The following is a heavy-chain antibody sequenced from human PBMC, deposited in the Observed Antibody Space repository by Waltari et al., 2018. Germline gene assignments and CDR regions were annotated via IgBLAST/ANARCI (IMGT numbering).Heavy chain of an antibody. Sequence: EVQLVQSGAEVKKPGESLRISCKGSGYTFTSNWNSWVRQMPGQGLEWMVGIDPSDSDTIDRPSFQGHVTISADKSISTAYLQWSSLKASDTAMYYCARQTAYSFPDYSSPFDYWGQGTLVTVSS. CDR2: IDPSDSDT. J-gene: IGHJ4*02. CDR3: ARQTAYSFPDYSSPFDY. D-gene: IGHD4-4*01. CDR1: GYTFTSNW. V-gene: IGHV5-10-1*03.